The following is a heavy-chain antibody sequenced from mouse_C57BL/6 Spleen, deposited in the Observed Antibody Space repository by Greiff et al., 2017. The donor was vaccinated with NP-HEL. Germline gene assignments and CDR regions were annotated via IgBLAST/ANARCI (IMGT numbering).Heavy chain of an antibody. D-gene: IGHD2-4*01. CDR1: GYAFTNYL. J-gene: IGHJ3*01. CDR2: INPGSGGT. Sequence: QVQLQQSGAELVRPGTSVKVSCKASGYAFTNYLIEWVKQRPGQGLEWIGVINPGSGGTNYNEKFKGKATLTADKSSSTSYMQLSSLTSEDSAVYFCARRGDYDEGFADWGQGTLVTVSA. CDR3: ARRGDYDEGFAD. V-gene: IGHV1-54*01.